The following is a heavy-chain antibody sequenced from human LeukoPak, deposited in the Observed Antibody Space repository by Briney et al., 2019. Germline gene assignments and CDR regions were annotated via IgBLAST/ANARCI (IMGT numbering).Heavy chain of an antibody. CDR1: GFTFSSYA. CDR2: IGSSGGST. Sequence: PGGSLRLSCAASGFTFSSYAMHWVRQAPGKGLEYVSTIGSSGGSTYYADSVKGRFTISRDNSKNTLYLQMSSLRAEDTAVYYCMRGQQLTDYWGQGTLVTVSS. V-gene: IGHV3-64D*06. J-gene: IGHJ4*02. D-gene: IGHD6-13*01. CDR3: MRGQQLTDY.